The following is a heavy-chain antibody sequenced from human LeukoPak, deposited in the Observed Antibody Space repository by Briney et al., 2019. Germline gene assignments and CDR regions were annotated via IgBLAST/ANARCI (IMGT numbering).Heavy chain of an antibody. D-gene: IGHD3-3*01. CDR3: ARLAYDFWSGYSRGGVYYYGMDV. J-gene: IGHJ6*02. CDR2: INHSGST. CDR1: GGSISSGGYY. V-gene: IGHV4-30-2*01. Sequence: KASQTLSLTCTVSGGSISSGGYYWSWIRQPPGKGLEWIGEINHSGSTNYNPSLKSRVTISVDTSKNQFSLKLSSVTAADTAVYYCARLAYDFWSGYSRGGVYYYGMDVWGQGTTVTVSS.